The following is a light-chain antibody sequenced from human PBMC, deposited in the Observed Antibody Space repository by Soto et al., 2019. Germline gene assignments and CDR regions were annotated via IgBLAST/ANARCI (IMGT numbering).Light chain of an antibody. V-gene: IGKV3-11*01. CDR3: QQRSKWPGT. Sequence: EIVLTQSPATLSLSPGERATLSCMASQSVSSYLAWYQQKPGQAPRLLIYDASKRATGIPDRFSGSGSGTVFTLTISSLEPEDCAVYYCQQRSKWPGTFGQGTKREIK. CDR1: QSVSSY. J-gene: IGKJ2*01. CDR2: DAS.